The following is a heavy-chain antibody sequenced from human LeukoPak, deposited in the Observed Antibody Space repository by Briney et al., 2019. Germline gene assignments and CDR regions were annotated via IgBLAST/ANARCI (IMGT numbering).Heavy chain of an antibody. V-gene: IGHV4-34*01. CDR3: ARGGIVVVPAGFDY. CDR2: INYSGST. J-gene: IGHJ4*02. Sequence: PSETLSLTCAVYGGSFSGYYWSWIRQPPGKGLEWIGEINYSGSTNYNPSLKGRVTISVDTSKNQFSLKLSSVTAADTAVYYCARGGIVVVPAGFDYWGQGTLVTVSS. CDR1: GGSFSGYY. D-gene: IGHD2-2*01.